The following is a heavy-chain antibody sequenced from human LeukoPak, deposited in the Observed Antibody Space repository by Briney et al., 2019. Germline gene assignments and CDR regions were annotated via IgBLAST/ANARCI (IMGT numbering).Heavy chain of an antibody. D-gene: IGHD4-17*01. CDR3: ARHGDVYYYYGMDV. J-gene: IGHJ6*02. V-gene: IGHV7-4-1*02. CDR1: RYTFTSYA. Sequence: GASVKVSCKASRYTFTSYAMNWVRQAPGQGLEWMGWINTNTGNPTYAQGFTGRFVFSLDTSVSTAYLQISSLKAEDTAVYYCARHGDVYYYYGMDVWGQGTTVTVSS. CDR2: INTNTGNP.